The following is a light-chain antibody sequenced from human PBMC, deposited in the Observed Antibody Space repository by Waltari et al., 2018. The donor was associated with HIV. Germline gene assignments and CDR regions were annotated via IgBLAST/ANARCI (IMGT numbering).Light chain of an antibody. Sequence: SYELTQPPSVSVSPGQPATITCSGDSSSGQYAYWYQQKPGQAPVAIIYKNTERPSGIPERFSGSSSGTTVTLIISEAQTEDEADYYCQSADSSGGYRVFGGGTRLSVL. CDR2: KNT. CDR1: SSSGQY. J-gene: IGLJ3*02. V-gene: IGLV3-25*03. CDR3: QSADSSGGYRV.